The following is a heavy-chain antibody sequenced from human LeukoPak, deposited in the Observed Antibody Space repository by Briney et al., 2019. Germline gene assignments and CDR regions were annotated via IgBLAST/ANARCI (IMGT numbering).Heavy chain of an antibody. D-gene: IGHD3-10*01. V-gene: IGHV3-48*04. CDR3: ASYYGSGSYTFDY. CDR2: ISSSGSTI. J-gene: IGHJ4*02. CDR1: GFTFSSYS. Sequence: GGSLRLSCAASGFTFSSYSMNWVRQAPGKGLEWVSYISSSGSTIYYADSVKGRFTISRDNAKNSLYLQMNSLRAEDTAVYYCASYYGSGSYTFDYWGQGTLVTVSS.